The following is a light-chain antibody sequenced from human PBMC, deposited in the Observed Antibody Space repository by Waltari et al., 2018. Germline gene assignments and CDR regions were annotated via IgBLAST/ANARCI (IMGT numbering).Light chain of an antibody. CDR2: AAS. J-gene: IGKJ2*02. V-gene: IGKV1-39*01. Sequence: DIQMTQSPSSLSVSVGDRVTITCRASQLVDNFLNWYQQKPGQAPSLLIYAASSLQSGVPSRFSGRGSGTDFTLTISSLQPEDFATYYCQQSYTTPCTFGQGTRLDIK. CDR3: QQSYTTPCT. CDR1: QLVDNF.